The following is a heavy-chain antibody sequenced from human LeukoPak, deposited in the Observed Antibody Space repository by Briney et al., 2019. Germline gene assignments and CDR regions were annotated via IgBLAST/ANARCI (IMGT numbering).Heavy chain of an antibody. CDR1: GYSFTSYW. CDR2: IYPGDSDT. D-gene: IGHD6-13*01. Sequence: GESLKISCKGSGYSFTSYWIGWVRQMPGKGLEWMGNIYPGDSDTRYSPSFQGQVTISADKSISTAYLQWSSLKASDTAMYYCARPSFAGYSSSWYEMDVWGQGTTVTVSS. J-gene: IGHJ6*02. CDR3: ARPSFAGYSSSWYEMDV. V-gene: IGHV5-51*01.